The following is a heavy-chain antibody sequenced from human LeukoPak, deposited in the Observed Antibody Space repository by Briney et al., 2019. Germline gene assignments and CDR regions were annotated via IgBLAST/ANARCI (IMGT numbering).Heavy chain of an antibody. CDR2: IYHSGST. V-gene: IGHV4-30-2*01. D-gene: IGHD2-21*01. Sequence: SSETLSLTCTVSGGSISSGGYYWSWIRQPPGKGLEWIGYIYHSGSTYYNPSLKSRVTISVDRSKNQFSLKLSSVTAADTAVYYCASVEGCGGDCYLLQHWGQGTLVTVSS. CDR1: GGSISSGGYY. CDR3: ASVEGCGGDCYLLQH. J-gene: IGHJ1*01.